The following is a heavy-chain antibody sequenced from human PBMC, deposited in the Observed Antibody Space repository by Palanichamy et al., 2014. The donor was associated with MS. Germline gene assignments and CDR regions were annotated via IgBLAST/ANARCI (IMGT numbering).Heavy chain of an antibody. CDR1: GFTFSDYY. CDR2: ISSSGSTV. J-gene: IGHJ4*02. V-gene: IGHV3-11*01. CDR3: ARGVAVAGVRYFDY. Sequence: QVQLVESGGGLVKPGGSLRLSCAGSGFTFSDYYMNWIRQAPGKGLEWVSYISSSGSTVYYPDSVKGRFTVSRDNAKNSLYLQMTSLRAEDTAVYYCARGVAVAGVRYFDYWGQGTLVTVSS. D-gene: IGHD6-19*01.